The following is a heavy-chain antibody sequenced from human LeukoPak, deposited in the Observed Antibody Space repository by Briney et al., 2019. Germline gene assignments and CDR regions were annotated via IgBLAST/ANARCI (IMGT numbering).Heavy chain of an antibody. CDR3: ARQSYDFYPDWFDP. V-gene: IGHV4-61*01. J-gene: IGHJ5*02. CDR2: IYYSGST. CDR1: GGSVSSGTYY. D-gene: IGHD3-3*01. Sequence: SETLSLTCTVSGGSVSSGTYYWSWIRQPPGEGLEWIGYIYYSGSTNYNPSLKSRVTISVDTSKNQFSLKLSPVTAADTAVYYCARQSYDFYPDWFDPWGQGTLVTVSS.